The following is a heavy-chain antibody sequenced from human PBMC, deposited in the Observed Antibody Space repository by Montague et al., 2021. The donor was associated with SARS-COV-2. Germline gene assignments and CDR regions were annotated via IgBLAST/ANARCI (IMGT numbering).Heavy chain of an antibody. Sequence: VKPTQTLTLTCTFSGFSLSTSGMCVSWIRQPPGKALEWLALIDWDDDKFYSTSLMTRLTISKNTSKNQVILTMTNMDPVVTATYYCARVRYFDTTFDYWGQGTLVTVSS. CDR1: GFSLSTSGMC. CDR2: IDWDDDK. J-gene: IGHJ4*02. D-gene: IGHD3-9*01. V-gene: IGHV2-70*01. CDR3: ARVRYFDTTFDY.